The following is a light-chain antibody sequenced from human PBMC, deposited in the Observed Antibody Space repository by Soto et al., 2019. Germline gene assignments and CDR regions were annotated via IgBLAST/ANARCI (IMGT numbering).Light chain of an antibody. Sequence: QLVLTQPPSASASLGASVTLTCTLSSGYSNYKVDWYQQRPGKGPRFVMRVGTGGIVGSKGDGIPDRFSVLGSGLNRYLTIKNIQEEYESDYHCGADHGSGSNFVHVVFGGGTQLTVL. J-gene: IGLJ2*01. CDR2: VGTGGIVG. CDR1: SGYSNYK. CDR3: GADHGSGSNFVHVV. V-gene: IGLV9-49*01.